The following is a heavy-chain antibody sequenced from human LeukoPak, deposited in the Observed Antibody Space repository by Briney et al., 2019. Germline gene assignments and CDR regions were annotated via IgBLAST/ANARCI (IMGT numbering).Heavy chain of an antibody. CDR1: GFTFDDYG. Sequence: PGWSLRLSCAASGFTFDDYGMTWVRQAPGKGVEWVSGVNWNGEGTGYADSVKGRFTISRDNAKNSLFLQMNRLRVEDTAAYYCARWELAGRVLGRLSWIAYWGQGALVTVSS. J-gene: IGHJ4*02. D-gene: IGHD3-16*01. V-gene: IGHV3-20*04. CDR3: ARWELAGRVLGRLSWIAY. CDR2: VNWNGEGT.